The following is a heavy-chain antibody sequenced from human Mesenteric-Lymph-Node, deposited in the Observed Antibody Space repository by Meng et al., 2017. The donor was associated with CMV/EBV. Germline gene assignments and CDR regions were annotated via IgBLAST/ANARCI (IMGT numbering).Heavy chain of an antibody. D-gene: IGHD3-3*01. CDR1: GGSISSSSYS. V-gene: IGHV4-39*07. J-gene: IGHJ4*02. CDR2: IYYSGST. CDR3: ARVPRGHVLRFLEWLARPYFDY. Sequence: GSLRLSCTVSGGSISSSSYSWGWIRQPPGKGLEWIGSIYYSGSTYYNPSLKSRVTISVDTSKNQFSLKLSSVTAADTAVYYCARVPRGHVLRFLEWLARPYFDYWGQGTLVTVSS.